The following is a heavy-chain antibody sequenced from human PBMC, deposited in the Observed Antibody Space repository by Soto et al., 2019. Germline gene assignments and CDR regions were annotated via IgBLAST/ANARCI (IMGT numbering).Heavy chain of an antibody. CDR2: ISSSGGST. CDR1: GFTFSSYA. V-gene: IGHV3-23*01. Sequence: XGSLRLSCSAAGFTFSSYAMSWVRQAPGKGLEWVSRISSSGGSTYDADSVKGRFTISRDNSNNTLYLQMNSLRAEDTAIYYCAKVDGRGGMDVWGQGTTVTSP. J-gene: IGHJ6*02. CDR3: AKVDGRGGMDV.